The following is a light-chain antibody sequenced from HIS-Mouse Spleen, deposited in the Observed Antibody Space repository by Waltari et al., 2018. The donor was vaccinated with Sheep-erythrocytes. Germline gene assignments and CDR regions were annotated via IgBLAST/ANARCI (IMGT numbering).Light chain of an antibody. V-gene: IGLV2-8*01. CDR3: SSYAGSNNWV. J-gene: IGLJ3*02. CDR2: EVS. CDR1: SSAVGGYNY. Sequence: ALLQPPSASGSPGQPVTIPCPGPSSAVGGYNYASWYQQHPGKAPKLMIYEVSKRPSGVPDRFSGSKSGNTASLTVSGLQAEDEADYYCSSYAGSNNWVFGGGTKLTVL.